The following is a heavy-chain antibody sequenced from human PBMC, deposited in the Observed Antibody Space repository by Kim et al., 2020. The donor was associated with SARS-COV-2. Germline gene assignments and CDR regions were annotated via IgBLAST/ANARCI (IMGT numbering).Heavy chain of an antibody. D-gene: IGHD3-10*01. CDR1: GGSISSSSYY. Sequence: SETLSLTCTVSGGSISSSSYYWGWIRQPPGKGLEWIGSIYYSGSTYYNPSLKSRVTISVDTSKNQFSLKLSSVTAADTAVYYCARPRRSPGVRGFYGMDVWGQGTTVTVSS. CDR3: ARPRRSPGVRGFYGMDV. J-gene: IGHJ6*02. V-gene: IGHV4-39*01. CDR2: IYYSGST.